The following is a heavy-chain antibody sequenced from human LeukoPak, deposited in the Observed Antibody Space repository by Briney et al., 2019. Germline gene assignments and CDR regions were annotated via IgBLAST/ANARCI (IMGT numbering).Heavy chain of an antibody. J-gene: IGHJ4*02. CDR2: IYTAGST. Sequence: SETLSLTCTVSGDSISSYYWGWIRQPAGKGLEWIGRIYTAGSTNYNPSLKSRVTMSVDTSKNKFSLKLSSVTAADTAVYYCARESLGYCSGGSCPYYFDYWGQGTLVTVSS. CDR3: ARESLGYCSGGSCPYYFDY. CDR1: GDSISSYY. V-gene: IGHV4-4*07. D-gene: IGHD2-15*01.